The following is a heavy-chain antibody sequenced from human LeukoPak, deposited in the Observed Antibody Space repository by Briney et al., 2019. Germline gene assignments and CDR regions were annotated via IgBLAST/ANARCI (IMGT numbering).Heavy chain of an antibody. CDR3: AKEHRYSSSWYSYYFDY. CDR2: ISWDGGST. V-gene: IGHV3-43D*03. CDR1: GFTFDDYA. J-gene: IGHJ4*02. Sequence: GGSLRLSCAASGFTFDDYAMHWVRQAPGKGLEWVSLISWDGGSTYYADSVKGRFTISRDNSKNSLYLQMNSLRAEDTALYYCAKEHRYSSSWYSYYFDYWGQGTLVTVSS. D-gene: IGHD6-13*01.